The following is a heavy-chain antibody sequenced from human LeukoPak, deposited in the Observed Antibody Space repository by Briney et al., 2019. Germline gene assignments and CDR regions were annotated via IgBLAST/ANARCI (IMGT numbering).Heavy chain of an antibody. V-gene: IGHV3-7*01. CDR3: AKGGHVDY. J-gene: IGHJ4*02. CDR1: GFTFRSYW. CDR2: IKEDGKET. Sequence: PGGSLRLSCAAYGFTFRSYWMTWVRQAPGKGLEWVANIKEDGKETYYVDSVKGRFTISRDNAQNSLYLQLNSLRVEDTAVYYCAKGGHVDYCGQGSLVTVSS.